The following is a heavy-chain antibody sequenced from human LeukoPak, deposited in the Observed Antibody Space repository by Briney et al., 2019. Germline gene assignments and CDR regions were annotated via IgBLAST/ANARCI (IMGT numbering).Heavy chain of an antibody. V-gene: IGHV4-39*01. CDR1: VGSISSSSYY. D-gene: IGHD6-13*01. Sequence: SETLSLTCTVSVGSISSSSYYWGWIRQPPGKGLEWIGSIYYSGSTYYNSSLKSRVTISVDTSKNQFSLKLSSVTAADTAVYYCARLIAATGAYYWGQGTLVTVSS. CDR2: IYYSGST. CDR3: ARLIAATGAYY. J-gene: IGHJ4*02.